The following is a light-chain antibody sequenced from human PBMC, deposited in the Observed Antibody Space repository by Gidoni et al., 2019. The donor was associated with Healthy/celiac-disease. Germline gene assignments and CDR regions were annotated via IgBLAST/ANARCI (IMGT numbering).Light chain of an antibody. CDR2: DAS. V-gene: IGKV3-11*01. J-gene: IGKJ2*03. CDR3: QQRSNWPPYS. CDR1: QSVSSY. Sequence: EIVLTQSPATPSLSPGERATLSCRASQSVSSYLAWYQQKPGQAPRLLIYDASNRATGIPARFSGSGSGTDFTLTISSLEPEDFAVYYCQQRSNWPPYSVGQGTKLEIK.